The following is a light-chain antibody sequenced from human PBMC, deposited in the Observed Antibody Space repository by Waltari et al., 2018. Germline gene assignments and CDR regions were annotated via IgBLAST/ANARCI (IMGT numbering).Light chain of an antibody. Sequence: EIVMTQSPDTLSVSPGERATFSCRASQSISSNLAWYRQKPGQGPRLLIYEASTRATSTPARFSGSGSVTDFTLTISSLQSEDSAVYSCQQYNHWPPITFGQGTRLEIK. CDR2: EAS. CDR3: QQYNHWPPIT. CDR1: QSISSN. J-gene: IGKJ5*01. V-gene: IGKV3-15*01.